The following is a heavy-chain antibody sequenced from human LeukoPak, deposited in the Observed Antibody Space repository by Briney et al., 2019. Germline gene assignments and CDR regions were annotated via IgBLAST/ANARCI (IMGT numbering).Heavy chain of an antibody. Sequence: GASVKVSCKASGYTFTSYGISWVRQAPGQGLEWMGWISAYNGNTNYAQKLQGRVTMTTDTSTSTAYMELRSLRSDDTAVYYCARENEAYNWKSRCLDYWGQGTLVTVSS. CDR2: ISAYNGNT. CDR3: ARENEAYNWKSRCLDY. J-gene: IGHJ4*02. V-gene: IGHV1-18*01. D-gene: IGHD1-1*01. CDR1: GYTFTSYG.